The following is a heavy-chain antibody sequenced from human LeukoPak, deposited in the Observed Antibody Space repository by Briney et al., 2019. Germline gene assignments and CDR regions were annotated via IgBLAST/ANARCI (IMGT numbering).Heavy chain of an antibody. V-gene: IGHV4-59*01. Sequence: SETLSLTCTVSGGSISSYYWSWIRQPPGKGLEWIGYIYYSGSTNYNPSLKSRVTVSVDTSKNQFSLKLGSVTAADTAVYYCATGGYSYGRYYYYYGMDVWGKGTTVTVSS. CDR3: ATGGYSYGRYYYYYGMDV. CDR1: GGSISSYY. J-gene: IGHJ6*04. D-gene: IGHD5-18*01. CDR2: IYYSGST.